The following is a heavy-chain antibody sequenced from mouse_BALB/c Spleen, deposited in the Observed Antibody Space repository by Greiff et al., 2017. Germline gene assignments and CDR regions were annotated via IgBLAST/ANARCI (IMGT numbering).Heavy chain of an antibody. V-gene: IGHV5-17*02. Sequence: EVQGVESGGGLVQPGGSRKLSCAASGFTFSSFGMHWVRQAPEKGLEWVAYISSGSSTIYYADTVKGRFTISRDNPKNTLFLQMTSLRSEDTAMYYCARGLRLPYWYFDVWGAGTTVTVSS. J-gene: IGHJ1*01. D-gene: IGHD1-2*01. CDR3: ARGLRLPYWYFDV. CDR2: ISSGSSTI. CDR1: GFTFSSFG.